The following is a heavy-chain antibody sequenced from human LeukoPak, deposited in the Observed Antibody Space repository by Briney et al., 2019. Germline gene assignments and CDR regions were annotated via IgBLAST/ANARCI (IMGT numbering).Heavy chain of an antibody. CDR3: VRDLDGFEY. V-gene: IGHV6-1*01. CDR1: GDSVSSNSAA. J-gene: IGHJ4*02. Sequence: HSQTLSLTCGISGDSVSSNSAAWNSIRQSPSRGLEWLGRTYYRSKWYNDYAVSVQSRITINPDTSKNHFSLQLNSVTPEDTAVYYCVRDLDGFEYWGQGTLVTVSS. CDR2: TYYRSKWYN.